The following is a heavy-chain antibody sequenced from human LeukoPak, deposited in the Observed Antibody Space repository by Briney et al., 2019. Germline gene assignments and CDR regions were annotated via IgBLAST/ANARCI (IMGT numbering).Heavy chain of an antibody. J-gene: IGHJ3*02. D-gene: IGHD6-13*01. Sequence: ASVKVSCKPSGYTFTGYYMHWVRQAPGQGLEWMGWMNPNSGGTNYAQMFQGRVTMTRDTSISTAYMELSRLRSDDTAVYYCATVAIAAAAIHDAFDIWGQGTMVTVSS. CDR1: GYTFTGYY. CDR3: ATVAIAAAAIHDAFDI. CDR2: MNPNSGGT. V-gene: IGHV1-2*02.